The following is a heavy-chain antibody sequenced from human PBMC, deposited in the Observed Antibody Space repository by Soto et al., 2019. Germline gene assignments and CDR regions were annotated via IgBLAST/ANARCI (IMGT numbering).Heavy chain of an antibody. CDR1: GGSISSYY. Sequence: SETLSLTCTVSGGSISSYYWSWIRQPAGKGLEWIGRIYTSGSTNYNPSLKSRVTMSVDTSKNQFSLKLSSVTAADTAVYYCAREHVVPAAAYGFYYYGMDVWGQGTTVTVSS. CDR2: IYTSGST. CDR3: AREHVVPAAAYGFYYYGMDV. V-gene: IGHV4-4*07. D-gene: IGHD2-2*01. J-gene: IGHJ6*02.